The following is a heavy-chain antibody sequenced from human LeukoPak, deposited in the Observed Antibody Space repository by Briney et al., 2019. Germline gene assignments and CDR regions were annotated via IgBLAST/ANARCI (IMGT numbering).Heavy chain of an antibody. Sequence: GGSLRLSCAASGFTFNSYWMTWFRQAPGQGPEWVANIKPDGSAKYCVDSVKGRFTISRDNAKNSLYLQMNSLRVEDTAVYYCARGPGFLTDYWGQGTLVTVSS. CDR2: IKPDGSAK. J-gene: IGHJ4*02. CDR3: ARGPGFLTDY. V-gene: IGHV3-7*01. CDR1: GFTFNSYW. D-gene: IGHD3-3*01.